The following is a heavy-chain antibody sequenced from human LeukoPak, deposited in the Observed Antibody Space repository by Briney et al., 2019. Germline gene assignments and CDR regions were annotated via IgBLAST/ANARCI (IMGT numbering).Heavy chain of an antibody. D-gene: IGHD6-19*01. V-gene: IGHV1-2*02. CDR3: AREYLVAVAGDAFDI. CDR2: INPNSGGT. Sequence: GASVKVSCKASGYTFTGYYMHWVRRAPGQGLEWMGWINPNSGGTNYAQKFQGRVTMTRDTSISTAYMELSRLRSDDTAVYYCAREYLVAVAGDAFDIWGQGTMVTVSS. CDR1: GYTFTGYY. J-gene: IGHJ3*02.